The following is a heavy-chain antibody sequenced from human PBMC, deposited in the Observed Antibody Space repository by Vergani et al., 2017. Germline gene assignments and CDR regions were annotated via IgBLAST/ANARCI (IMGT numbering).Heavy chain of an antibody. CDR1: GGSISSYY. Sequence: QVQLQESGPGLVKPSETLSLTCTVSGGSISSYYWSWIRQPPGKGLEWIGYIYYSGSTHYNPSLKSRVTISVDTSKIQFSRKLSSVTAADTAVYYCARDMYYYDSSGYYYGSAFEYWGQGTLVTVSS. D-gene: IGHD3-22*01. CDR3: ARDMYYYDSSGYYYGSAFEY. CDR2: IYYSGST. J-gene: IGHJ4*02. V-gene: IGHV4-59*01.